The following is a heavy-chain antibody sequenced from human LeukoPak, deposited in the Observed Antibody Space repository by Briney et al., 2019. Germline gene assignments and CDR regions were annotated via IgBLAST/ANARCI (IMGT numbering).Heavy chain of an antibody. J-gene: IGHJ4*02. V-gene: IGHV3-23*01. CDR3: AKDRGGGNLDFDY. CDR1: GFTFSSYA. D-gene: IGHD2-15*01. Sequence: GSLRLSCAASGFTFSSYAMTWVRQAPGKGLEWVSVISGSGGRTYYADSVEGRFTISRDNSKNTLYLQMSSLRAEDTAVYYCAKDRGGGNLDFDYWGQGTLVTVSS. CDR2: ISGSGGRT.